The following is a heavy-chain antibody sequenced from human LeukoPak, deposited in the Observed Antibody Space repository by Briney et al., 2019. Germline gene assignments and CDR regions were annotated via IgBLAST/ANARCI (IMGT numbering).Heavy chain of an antibody. CDR3: ARRDYDILTGRLYAFDI. J-gene: IGHJ3*02. D-gene: IGHD3-9*01. V-gene: IGHV1-8*03. Sequence: ASVKVSCKASGYTFTSYDINWVRQATGQGLEWMGWMNPNSGNTGYAQKFQGRVTITRNTSISTAYMELSSLRSEDTAVYYCARRDYDILTGRLYAFDIWGQGTMVTVSS. CDR2: MNPNSGNT. CDR1: GYTFTSYD.